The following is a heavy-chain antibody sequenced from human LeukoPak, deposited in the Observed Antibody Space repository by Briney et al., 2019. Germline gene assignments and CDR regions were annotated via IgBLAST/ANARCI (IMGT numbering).Heavy chain of an antibody. CDR3: TRGDFYYYNPMDV. CDR1: GYTFTGYY. J-gene: IGHJ6*02. V-gene: IGHV1-2*02. Sequence: GASVKVSCKASGYTFTGYYIHWVRQAPGQGLEWVGWINPNSGGTKYVQKFQGRVTMTRDTSITTAYMELSSLRSDDMAVYHCTRGDFYYYNPMDVWGQGTTVTVSS. CDR2: INPNSGGT.